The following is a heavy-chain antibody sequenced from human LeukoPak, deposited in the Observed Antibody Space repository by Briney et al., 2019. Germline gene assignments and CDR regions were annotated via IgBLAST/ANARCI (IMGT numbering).Heavy chain of an antibody. CDR3: AREGQDYYDSSGYIGY. Sequence: ASVKVSCKASGYTFTGYYMHWVRQAPGQGLEWMGRINPNSGGTNYAQKFQGRVTMNRDTSISTAYMELSRLRSDDTAVYYCAREGQDYYDSSGYIGYWGQGTLVTVSS. V-gene: IGHV1-2*06. CDR1: GYTFTGYY. D-gene: IGHD3-22*01. J-gene: IGHJ4*02. CDR2: INPNSGGT.